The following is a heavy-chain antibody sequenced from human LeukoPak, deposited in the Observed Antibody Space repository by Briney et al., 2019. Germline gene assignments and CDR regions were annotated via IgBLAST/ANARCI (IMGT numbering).Heavy chain of an antibody. V-gene: IGHV4-39*07. J-gene: IGHJ4*02. CDR1: GGSISGSSYY. CDR2: IYYSGST. D-gene: IGHD6-13*01. Sequence: PSETLSLTCTVSGGSISGSSYYWGWIRQPPGKGLEWIGSIYYSGSTYYNPSLKSRVTISVDTSKNQFSLKLSSVTAADTAVYYCARDGIAAAGSFDYWGQGTLVTVSS. CDR3: ARDGIAAAGSFDY.